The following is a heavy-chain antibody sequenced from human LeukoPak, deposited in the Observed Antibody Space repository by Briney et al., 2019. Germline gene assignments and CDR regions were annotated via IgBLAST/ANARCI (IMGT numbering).Heavy chain of an antibody. CDR3: ARGHTAVTRHFDF. V-gene: IGHV3-21*01. Sequence: GGSLRLSCAASGFTFSTYSVNWVRQAPGKGLEWVSSISRSNSYIYYADSVKGRFTISRDNAKNLLYLDMNSLRAEDTAVYYCARGHTAVTRHFDFWGQGTLVTVSS. CDR1: GFTFSTYS. CDR2: ISRSNSYI. D-gene: IGHD4-17*01. J-gene: IGHJ4*02.